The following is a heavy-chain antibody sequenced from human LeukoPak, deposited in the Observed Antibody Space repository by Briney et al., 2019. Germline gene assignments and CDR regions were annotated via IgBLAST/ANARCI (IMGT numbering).Heavy chain of an antibody. V-gene: IGHV3-23*01. CDR3: ARDGRPIDY. CDR1: GFTFSSYA. Sequence: GGSLRLSCAASGFTFSSYAMSWVRQAPGKGLEWVSAISGSGGSTYYADSVKGRFTISRDNAKNSLYLQLNSLRAEDTAVYYCARDGRPIDYWGQGTLVIVSS. J-gene: IGHJ4*02. CDR2: ISGSGGST.